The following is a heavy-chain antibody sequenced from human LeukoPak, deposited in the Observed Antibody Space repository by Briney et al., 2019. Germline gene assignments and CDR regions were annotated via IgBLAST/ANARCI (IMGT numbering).Heavy chain of an antibody. CDR3: ARDLTGSSYFDY. J-gene: IGHJ4*02. V-gene: IGHV3-30-3*01. CDR1: GFTFRTYA. D-gene: IGHD1-26*01. CDR2: ISNDGSNE. Sequence: GRSLRLSCAASGFTFRTYAMHWVRQAPGKGLEWVAVISNDGSNEYYAGSGKGRFTLSRDNTKNTLYLQMNSPRAEDTAVYYCARDLTGSSYFDYWGQGTLVTVSS.